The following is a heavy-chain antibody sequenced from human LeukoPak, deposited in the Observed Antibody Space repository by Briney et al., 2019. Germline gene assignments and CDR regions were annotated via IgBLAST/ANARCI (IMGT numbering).Heavy chain of an antibody. V-gene: IGHV1-46*01. CDR3: ARDLRYCTNGVCSSDY. D-gene: IGHD2-8*01. CDR1: GYTFTSYY. CDR2: INPSGGST. J-gene: IGHJ4*02. Sequence: ASVKVSCKASGYTFTSYYMHWARQAPGQGLEWMGIINPSGGSTSYAQKFQGRVTMTRDTSTSTVYMELSSLRSEDTAVYYCARDLRYCTNGVCSSDYWGQGTLVTVSS.